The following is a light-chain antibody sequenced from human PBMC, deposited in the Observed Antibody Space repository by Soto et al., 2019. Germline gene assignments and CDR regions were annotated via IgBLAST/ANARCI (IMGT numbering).Light chain of an antibody. CDR3: QQLNTLPFT. J-gene: IGKJ5*01. Sequence: DIQLTQSPSLLSASVGDRVTITCRASHDISTYLAWYQQKPGKAPKLMIYEASTLQSGVPSRFSGSGSGTEFTLTISSLLPEDFATYHCQQLNTLPFTFGQGTRLEIK. CDR1: HDISTY. CDR2: EAS. V-gene: IGKV1-9*01.